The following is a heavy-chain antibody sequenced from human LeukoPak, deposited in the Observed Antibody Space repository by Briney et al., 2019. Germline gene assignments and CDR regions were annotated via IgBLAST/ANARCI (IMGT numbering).Heavy chain of an antibody. CDR1: GFTFSSYA. Sequence: GGSLRLSCAASGFTFSSYAMSWVRQAPGKGLEWVSAISGSGGSTYYADSVKGRFTISRDNSKNTLYLQMNSLRAEDTAVYYCAKDRAYYDILTGYYKSLDYWGQGTLVTVS. J-gene: IGHJ4*02. CDR2: ISGSGGST. V-gene: IGHV3-23*01. D-gene: IGHD3-9*01. CDR3: AKDRAYYDILTGYYKSLDY.